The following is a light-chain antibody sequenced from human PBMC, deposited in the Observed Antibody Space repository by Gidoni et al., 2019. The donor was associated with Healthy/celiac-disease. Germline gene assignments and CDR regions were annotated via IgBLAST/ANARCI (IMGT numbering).Light chain of an antibody. Sequence: DIQLTQSPSTLSASVGDIVTITCRASQSISSWLAWYQQKPGKAPKLLIYKASSLESGVPSRFSGSGSGTEFTLTISSLQPDEFATYYCQQYNSYSTFGQGTKVEIK. V-gene: IGKV1-5*03. CDR1: QSISSW. CDR3: QQYNSYST. J-gene: IGKJ1*01. CDR2: KAS.